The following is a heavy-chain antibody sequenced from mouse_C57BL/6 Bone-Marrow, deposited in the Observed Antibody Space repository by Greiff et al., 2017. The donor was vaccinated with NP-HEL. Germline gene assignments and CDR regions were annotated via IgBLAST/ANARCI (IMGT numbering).Heavy chain of an antibody. CDR2: IWSDGST. Sequence: VKLMESGPGLVAPSQSLSITCTVSGFSLTSYGVHWVRQPPGKGLEWLVVIWSDGSTTYNSALKSRLSISKDNSKSQVFLKMNSLQTDDTAMYYCARHGGLRRGYFDYWGQGTTLTVSS. D-gene: IGHD2-4*01. CDR3: ARHGGLRRGYFDY. J-gene: IGHJ2*01. V-gene: IGHV2-6-1*01. CDR1: GFSLTSYG.